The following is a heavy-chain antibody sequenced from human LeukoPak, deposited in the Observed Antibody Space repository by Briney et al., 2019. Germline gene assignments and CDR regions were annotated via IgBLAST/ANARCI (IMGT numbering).Heavy chain of an antibody. CDR3: ASQNDYGGNCFFEY. CDR1: GFTFSSYW. CDR2: IKQDGSEK. J-gene: IGHJ4*02. D-gene: IGHD4-23*01. Sequence: GGSLRLSCAASGFTFSSYWMSWVRQAPGKGLEWVANIKQDGSEKYYVDSEKGRFTISRDNAKSSLYLQMNSLRAEDTAVYYCASQNDYGGNCFFEYWGQGTLVTVSS. V-gene: IGHV3-7*01.